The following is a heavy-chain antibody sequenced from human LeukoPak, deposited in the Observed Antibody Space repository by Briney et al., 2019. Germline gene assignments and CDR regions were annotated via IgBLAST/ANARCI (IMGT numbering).Heavy chain of an antibody. Sequence: GGSLRLSCAASGFTVSGNYMSWVRQAPGKGLECVSVIYSGGDTYYADSVKGRFTISRDNSKNTLYLQMSSLRAEDTAVYYCAKDRPTVNPNFFDYWVQGTLVTVSS. J-gene: IGHJ4*02. CDR2: IYSGGDT. CDR3: AKDRPTVNPNFFDY. D-gene: IGHD4-11*01. V-gene: IGHV3-53*01. CDR1: GFTVSGNY.